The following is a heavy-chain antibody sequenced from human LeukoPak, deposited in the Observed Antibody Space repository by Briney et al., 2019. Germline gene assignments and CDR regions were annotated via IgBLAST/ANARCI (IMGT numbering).Heavy chain of an antibody. D-gene: IGHD3-9*01. V-gene: IGHV3-66*01. CDR3: ARSGTVLRYFDWLPKNAFDI. J-gene: IGHJ3*02. Sequence: GGSLRLSCAASGFTVSSNYMSWVRQAPGKGLEWVSVIYSGGSTYYADSVKCRFTISRDNSKNTLYLQMNSLRAEDTAVYYCARSGTVLRYFDWLPKNAFDIWGQGTMVTVSS. CDR2: IYSGGST. CDR1: GFTVSSNY.